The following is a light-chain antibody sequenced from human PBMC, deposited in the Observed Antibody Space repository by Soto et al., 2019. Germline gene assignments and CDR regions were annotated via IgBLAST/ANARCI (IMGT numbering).Light chain of an antibody. CDR2: AAS. J-gene: IGKJ4*01. CDR1: QVISNY. Sequence: DIQMTQSPSSLSASVGDRVTITCRASQVISNYLAWYQQKPGEVPKLLISAASTLQSGVPSRFGGSGSGTDFPPTISRLQPEDVGSYFCQNYYSPPFTFGGGTNVEIK. V-gene: IGKV1-27*01. CDR3: QNYYSPPFT.